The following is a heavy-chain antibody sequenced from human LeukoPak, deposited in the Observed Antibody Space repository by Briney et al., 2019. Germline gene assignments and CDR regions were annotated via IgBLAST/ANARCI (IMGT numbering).Heavy chain of an antibody. Sequence: SETLSLTSTVSGGSISSSSYYWGWIRQPPGKGLEWIGSIYYSGSTYYNPSLKSRVTISVDTSRNQFSLKLSSVTAADTAVYYCARREGGIAAASDYWGQGTLVTVSS. J-gene: IGHJ4*02. V-gene: IGHV4-39*01. CDR2: IYYSGST. CDR3: ARREGGIAAASDY. D-gene: IGHD6-13*01. CDR1: GGSISSSSYY.